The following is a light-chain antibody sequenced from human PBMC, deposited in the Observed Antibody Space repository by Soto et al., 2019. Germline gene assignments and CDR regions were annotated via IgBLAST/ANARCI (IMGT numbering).Light chain of an antibody. CDR2: RVT. Sequence: QSALTQPASVSGSPGQSITISCTGTRSDVGGYDYVSWFQQHPGKAPELMIYRVTYRPSGVSSRFSGSKSGNTASLTISGLQADDEAEYYGSSFTNTRIVIFGGGTKLTVL. CDR3: SSFTNTRIVI. J-gene: IGLJ2*01. CDR1: RSDVGGYDY. V-gene: IGLV2-14*03.